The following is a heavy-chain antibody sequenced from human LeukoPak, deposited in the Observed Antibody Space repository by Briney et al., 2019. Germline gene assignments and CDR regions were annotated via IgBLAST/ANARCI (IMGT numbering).Heavy chain of an antibody. J-gene: IGHJ4*02. Sequence: PSETLSLTCTVSGCSIGSDSYYWSWIRQPAGKGLEWFGRIYHSGNTNYSPSLNRRVTISIDTTKNQFSLKLSSVTAADTAVYYCARVLAVTGTPFDYWGQGTLVTVSS. D-gene: IGHD6-19*01. V-gene: IGHV4-61*02. CDR3: ARVLAVTGTPFDY. CDR1: GCSIGSDSYY. CDR2: IYHSGNT.